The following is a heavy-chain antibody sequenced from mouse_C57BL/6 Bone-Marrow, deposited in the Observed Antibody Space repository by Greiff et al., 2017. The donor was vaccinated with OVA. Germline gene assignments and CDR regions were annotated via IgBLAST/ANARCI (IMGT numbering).Heavy chain of an antibody. V-gene: IGHV1-9*01. J-gene: IGHJ2*01. Sequence: VKVVESGAELMKPGASVKLSCKATGYTFTGYWIEWVKQRPGHGLEWIGEILPGSGSTTYNEKLKGKATFHADTSSNTAYMQLSSLTTEDSAIYYCARESLYYFDYWGQGTTLTVSS. CDR1: GYTFTGYW. CDR2: ILPGSGST. CDR3: ARESLYYFDY.